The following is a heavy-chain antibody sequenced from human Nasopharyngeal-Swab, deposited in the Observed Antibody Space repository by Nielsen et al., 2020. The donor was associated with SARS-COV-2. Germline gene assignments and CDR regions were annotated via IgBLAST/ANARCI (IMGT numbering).Heavy chain of an antibody. CDR2: ISYDGSNK. CDR1: GFTFSSYA. J-gene: IGHJ4*02. Sequence: GGSLRLSCAASGFTFSSYAMHWVRQAPGKGLEWVAVISYDGSNKYYADSVKGRFTISRDNSKNTLYLQMNSLRAEDTAVYYGARDSPKSLSPYYDILTGYYDYWGQGTLVTVSS. V-gene: IGHV3-30*04. CDR3: ARDSPKSLSPYYDILTGYYDY. D-gene: IGHD3-9*01.